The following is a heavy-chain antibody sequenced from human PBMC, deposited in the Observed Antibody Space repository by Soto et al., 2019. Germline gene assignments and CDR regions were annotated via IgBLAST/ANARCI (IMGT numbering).Heavy chain of an antibody. D-gene: IGHD4-4*01. CDR3: ARDYSNYETSLYGMDV. J-gene: IGHJ6*02. Sequence: PGGSLRLSCAASGFTFSSYSMNWVRQAPGKGLEWVSSISSSSSYIYYADSVKGRFTISRDNAKNSLYLQMNSLRAEDKAVYYCARDYSNYETSLYGMDVWGLGTTVTVSS. CDR2: ISSSSSYI. V-gene: IGHV3-21*01. CDR1: GFTFSSYS.